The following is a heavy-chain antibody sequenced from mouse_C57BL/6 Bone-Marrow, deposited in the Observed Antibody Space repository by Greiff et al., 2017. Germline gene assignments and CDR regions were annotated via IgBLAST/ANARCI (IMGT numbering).Heavy chain of an antibody. V-gene: IGHV1-80*01. J-gene: IGHJ3*01. CDR2: IIPEDGDT. CDR3: SGGAY. CDR1: GYAFTSYC. Sequence: VQLQRSGAELVKPGASVKISCKASGYAFTSYCMNWVKQRLGKGLEWIGVIIPEDGDTNYNGKFKGKATLTADKSSSTVYMQLSSLPSEDAAFYFCSGGAYWGQGTLVTVSA. D-gene: IGHD1-1*02.